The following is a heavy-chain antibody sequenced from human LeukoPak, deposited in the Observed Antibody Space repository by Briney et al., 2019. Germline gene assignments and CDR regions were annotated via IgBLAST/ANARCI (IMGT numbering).Heavy chain of an antibody. CDR2: IGSSGHT. CDR3: ARRKVYKDYFDY. D-gene: IGHD5-24*01. V-gene: IGHV4-39*01. J-gene: IGHJ4*02. Sequence: SKTLSLTCTVSGGSISGADYYCDWIRQSPGKGLEWIGTIGSSGHTYRNPSLKNRVTMSVDTSKNQFSLKLSSMAAADTAVFYCARRKVYKDYFDYWGRGTLVTVSS. CDR1: GGSISGADYY.